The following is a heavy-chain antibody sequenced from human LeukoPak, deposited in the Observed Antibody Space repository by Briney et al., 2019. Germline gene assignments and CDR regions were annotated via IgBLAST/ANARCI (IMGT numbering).Heavy chain of an antibody. V-gene: IGHV5-51*01. CDR1: GYSFTSYW. J-gene: IGHJ4*02. Sequence: GESLKISCKGSGYSFTSYWIGWVRQMPGKGLEWMGIIYPGDSDTRYSPSFQGQVNISADKSISTAYLQWSSLKASDTAMYYCASTTMVRGVIPAHFDYWGQGTLVTVSS. CDR2: IYPGDSDT. D-gene: IGHD3-10*01. CDR3: ASTTMVRGVIPAHFDY.